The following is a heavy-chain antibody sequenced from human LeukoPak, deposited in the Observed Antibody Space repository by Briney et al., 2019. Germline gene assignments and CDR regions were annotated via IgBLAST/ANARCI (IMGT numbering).Heavy chain of an antibody. D-gene: IGHD6-13*01. V-gene: IGHV4-34*01. CDR3: ARGVGAAGHYYYGMDV. J-gene: IGHJ6*02. CDR1: GGSFSGYY. Sequence: PSETLSLTCAVYGGSFSGYYWSGIRQPPGKGLEWIGEINHSGSTNYNPSLKSRVTISVDTSKNQFSLKLSSVTAADTAVYYCARGVGAAGHYYYGMDVWGQGTTVTVSS. CDR2: INHSGST.